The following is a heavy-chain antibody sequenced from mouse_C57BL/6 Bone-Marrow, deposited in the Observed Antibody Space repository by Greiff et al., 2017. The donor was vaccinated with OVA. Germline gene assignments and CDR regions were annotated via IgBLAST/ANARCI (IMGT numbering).Heavy chain of an antibody. CDR2: IWRGGST. D-gene: IGHD2-3*01. Sequence: VQLQQSGPGLVQPSQSLSITCTVSGFSLTSYGVHWVRQSPGKGLEWLGVIWRGGSTDYNAAFMSRLSITKDNSKSQVFFKMNSLQADDTAIYYCAKKDDGYYAWFAYWGQGTLVTVSA. V-gene: IGHV2-5*01. CDR1: GFSLTSYG. J-gene: IGHJ3*01. CDR3: AKKDDGYYAWFAY.